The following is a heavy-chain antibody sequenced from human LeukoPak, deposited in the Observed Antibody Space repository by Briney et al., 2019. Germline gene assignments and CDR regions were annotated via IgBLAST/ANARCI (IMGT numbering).Heavy chain of an antibody. CDR3: ARGPWGERERITMVRGVIRHGMDV. D-gene: IGHD3-10*01. V-gene: IGHV4-34*01. CDR2: INHSEST. Sequence: SEPLSLTCAVYGGSFRGYYWSGIGQPPGKGRDGMGEINHSESTNYTPSLKSRVTISVDTSKNQFSLKLSSVTAADTAVYYCARGPWGERERITMVRGVIRHGMDVWGKGTTVTVSS. J-gene: IGHJ6*04. CDR1: GGSFRGYY.